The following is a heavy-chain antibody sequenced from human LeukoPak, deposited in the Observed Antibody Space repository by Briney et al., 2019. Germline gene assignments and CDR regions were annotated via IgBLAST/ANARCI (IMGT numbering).Heavy chain of an antibody. Sequence: GASVKVSCKASGYPFTSSYMHWVRQAPGQGLEWMGIINPSGGSTSYAQKFQGRVTMTRDTSTSTVYMELSSLRSEDTAVYYCARGRVTTRYYMDVWGKGTTVTVSS. D-gene: IGHD4-17*01. CDR2: INPSGGST. V-gene: IGHV1-46*01. J-gene: IGHJ6*03. CDR3: ARGRVTTRYYMDV. CDR1: GYPFTSSY.